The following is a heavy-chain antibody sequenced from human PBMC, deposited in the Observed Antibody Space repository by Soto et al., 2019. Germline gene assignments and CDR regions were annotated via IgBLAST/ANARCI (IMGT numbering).Heavy chain of an antibody. J-gene: IGHJ4*02. D-gene: IGHD2-15*01. CDR2: ILHTGHT. V-gene: IGHV4-4*02. Sequence: QVQLQESGPGLVEPSGTLSLTCGVSGDSFSSSTWWSWVRQPPGKGLEWIGDILHTGHTDYSPSLRSRLTISIDSSKKEFSLPLTSVTATDTAVYYCARSPRRVDGKWYLDYWGQGLLVTVSS. CDR1: GDSFSSSTW. CDR3: ARSPRRVDGKWYLDY.